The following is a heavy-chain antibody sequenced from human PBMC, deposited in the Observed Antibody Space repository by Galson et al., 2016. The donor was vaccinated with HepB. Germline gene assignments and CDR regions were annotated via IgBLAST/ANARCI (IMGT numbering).Heavy chain of an antibody. V-gene: IGHV3-21*01. J-gene: IGHJ4*02. Sequence: SLRLSCAASGFTFSTYYMNWVRQAPGKGLEWVSSISGTSDCINYADSVKGRFTVSRDNAKNSPYLQMNSLRAEDTAIYYCARDKISGWYYFDHWGQGTLVTVAS. CDR3: ARDKISGWYYFDH. CDR1: GFTFSTYY. CDR2: ISGTSDCI. D-gene: IGHD6-19*01.